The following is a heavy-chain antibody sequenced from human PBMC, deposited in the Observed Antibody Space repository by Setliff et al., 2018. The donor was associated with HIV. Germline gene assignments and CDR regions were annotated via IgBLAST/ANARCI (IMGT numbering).Heavy chain of an antibody. CDR2: ITPLLGTT. Sequence: SVKVSCKASGGTFSSYGITWVRQAPGQGLEWMGGITPLLGTTNYAQRFQSRVTLTTEESTNTVFMDLSILRSEYTAVYYFATYHSNDSSASYVDLYSCDYWGQGPLVTFAS. D-gene: IGHD3-22*01. CDR3: ATYHSNDSSASYVDLYSCDY. CDR1: GGTFSSYG. J-gene: IGHJ4*02. V-gene: IGHV1-69*05.